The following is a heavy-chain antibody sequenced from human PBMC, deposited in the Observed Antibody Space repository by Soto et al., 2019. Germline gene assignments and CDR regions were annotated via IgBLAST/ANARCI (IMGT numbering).Heavy chain of an antibody. CDR1: GYTFNSHY. J-gene: IGHJ4*02. CDR3: ARVSTASYFYDTRGYSHFDY. V-gene: IGHV1-46*02. Sequence: QVQLVQSGAEVKKPGASVKVSCKASGYTFNSHYMHWVRQAPGQGLEWMGMINPIGGSATYAQSFKGRVSVTRDTSTGTVYMDPSSLRSEDTAVYYCARVSTASYFYDTRGYSHFDYWGQGTLVTVSS. D-gene: IGHD3-22*01. CDR2: INPIGGSA.